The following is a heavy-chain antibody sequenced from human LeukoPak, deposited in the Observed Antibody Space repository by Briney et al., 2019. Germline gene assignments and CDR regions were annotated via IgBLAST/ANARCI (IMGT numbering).Heavy chain of an antibody. J-gene: IGHJ4*02. CDR2: INHSGST. CDR3: ARGLPGPLDY. V-gene: IGHV4-34*01. Sequence: SETLSLTCTVSGGSISSYYWSWIRQPPGKGLEWIGEINHSGSTNYNPSLKSRVTISVDTSKNQFSLKLSSVTAADTAVYYCARGLPGPLDYWGQGTLVTVSS. CDR1: GGSISSYY.